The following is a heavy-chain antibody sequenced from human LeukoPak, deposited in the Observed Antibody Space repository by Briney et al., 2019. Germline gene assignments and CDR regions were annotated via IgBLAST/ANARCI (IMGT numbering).Heavy chain of an antibody. CDR1: GFTFSSYW. CDR3: ARDFPIVVVPAAIPAAFDI. CDR2: IKQDGSEK. Sequence: GGSLRLSWGASGFTFSSYWMSWVRQAPGKGLEWVANIKQDGSEKYYVDSVKGRFTISRDNAKNSLYLQMNSLRAEDTAVYYCARDFPIVVVPAAIPAAFDIWGQGTMVTVSS. V-gene: IGHV3-7*01. J-gene: IGHJ3*02. D-gene: IGHD2-2*02.